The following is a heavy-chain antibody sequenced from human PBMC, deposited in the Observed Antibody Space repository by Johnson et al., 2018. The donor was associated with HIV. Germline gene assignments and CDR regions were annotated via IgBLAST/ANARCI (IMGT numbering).Heavy chain of an antibody. CDR3: TAAIDLSTAMAHAFDI. Sequence: VQLVESGGGLVQPGGSLRLSCAASGFTVSSNYMSWVRQAPGKGLEWVSVIYSAGSTYYADSVKGRFTISRDNSKNTLYLQMNSLRAEDTALYYCTAAIDLSTAMAHAFDIWGRGTMVTVSS. V-gene: IGHV3-66*01. CDR1: GFTVSSNY. J-gene: IGHJ3*02. CDR2: IYSAGST. D-gene: IGHD5-18*01.